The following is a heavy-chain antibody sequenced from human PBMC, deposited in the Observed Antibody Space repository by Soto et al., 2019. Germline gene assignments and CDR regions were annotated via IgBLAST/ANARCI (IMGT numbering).Heavy chain of an antibody. CDR1: GGSISSDGYS. D-gene: IGHD6-13*01. CDR3: ASSHAGAHITAAVH. J-gene: IGHJ4*02. CDR2: IYHSGST. Sequence: SETLSLTCAVSGGSISSDGYSWSWIRQPPGKGLEWIGYIYHSGSTYYNPSLKSRVTISVDRSKNQFSLKLGSVTAADTAVYYCASSHAGAHITAAVHWGQGTLVTVSS. V-gene: IGHV4-30-2*01.